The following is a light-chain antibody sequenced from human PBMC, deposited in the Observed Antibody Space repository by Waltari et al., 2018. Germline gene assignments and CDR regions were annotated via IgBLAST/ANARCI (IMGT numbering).Light chain of an antibody. CDR1: SSNIGSDT. J-gene: IGLJ1*01. CDR2: KNN. V-gene: IGLV1-44*01. Sequence: QSVLTQPPSASGTPGQRVTISCSGGSSNIGSDTVHWYQQLPGTAPKLLIYKNNQRPSGFPDRFSGSKSGTSASLAISGLQSEDEADYYCVAWDHSLNAYVFGTGTKVSAL. CDR3: VAWDHSLNAYV.